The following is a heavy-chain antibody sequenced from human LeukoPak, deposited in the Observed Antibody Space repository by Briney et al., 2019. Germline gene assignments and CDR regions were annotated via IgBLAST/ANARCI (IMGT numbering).Heavy chain of an antibody. CDR1: GDSISTYC. Sequence: PSETLSLTCTVSGDSISTYCWSWLRQPPGKGLEWIGYIYYSGSTNYNPSVKSRVTISVDTSKNQFSLKLSSVTAADTAVYYCARGPQYSSGWYAHWGQGTLVTVSS. D-gene: IGHD6-19*01. CDR2: IYYSGST. J-gene: IGHJ5*02. V-gene: IGHV4-59*01. CDR3: ARGPQYSSGWYAH.